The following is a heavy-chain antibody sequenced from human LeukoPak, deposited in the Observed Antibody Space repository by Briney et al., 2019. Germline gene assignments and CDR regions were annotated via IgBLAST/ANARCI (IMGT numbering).Heavy chain of an antibody. V-gene: IGHV3-74*01. Sequence: AGGSLRLSCAASGXSFSSYWVHWVRQAPGKGLEWVSRINSDGSSTTYADSVKGRSSISRDNAKNTLYLHMSSLRAEDTGVYYCARAVRAHPPADFWGQGTLVTVSS. J-gene: IGHJ4*02. CDR2: INSDGSST. CDR1: GXSFSSYW. CDR3: ARAVRAHPPADF. D-gene: IGHD3-3*01.